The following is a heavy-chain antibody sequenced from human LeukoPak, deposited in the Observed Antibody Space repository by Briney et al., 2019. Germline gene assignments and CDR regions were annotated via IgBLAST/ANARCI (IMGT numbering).Heavy chain of an antibody. J-gene: IGHJ4*02. Sequence: GGSLRLSCAASGFTVSSYSMNWVRQAPGKGLEWVGFIRSKAYGGTTEFAASVKGRFTISRDDSKSIAYLQMNSLKTEDTAVYYCTASSGWYYFDYWGQGTLVTVSS. V-gene: IGHV3-49*04. CDR3: TASSGWYYFDY. CDR1: GFTVSSYS. CDR2: IRSKAYGGTT. D-gene: IGHD6-19*01.